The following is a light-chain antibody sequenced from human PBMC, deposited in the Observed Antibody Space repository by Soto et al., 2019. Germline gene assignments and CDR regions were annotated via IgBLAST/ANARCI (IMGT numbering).Light chain of an antibody. CDR3: QQTYTVPYT. CDR2: ATS. V-gene: IGKV1-39*01. CDR1: QSIERY. Sequence: DIQMTQSPSSLSASVGDRVTITCRASQSIERYLNWYQQKSGKAPKFLMYATSHLQSGVPSRFSGSGSGTEFTLTISGLQPEDFGSYYCQQTYTVPYTFGQGIKLEIE. J-gene: IGKJ2*01.